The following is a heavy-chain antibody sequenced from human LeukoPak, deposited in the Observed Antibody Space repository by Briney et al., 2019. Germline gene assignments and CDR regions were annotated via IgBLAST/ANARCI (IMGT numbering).Heavy chain of an antibody. CDR3: ARHSWVDFGSGSMAPDY. Sequence: ASVKVSCKASGYTFTSYDINWVRQATGQGLEWMGWMNPNSGNTGYAQKFQGRVTMTRNTSISTAYMELSSLRSEDTAVYYCARHSWVDFGSGSMAPDYWGQGTLVTVSS. D-gene: IGHD3-3*01. CDR1: GYTFTSYD. J-gene: IGHJ4*02. CDR2: MNPNSGNT. V-gene: IGHV1-8*01.